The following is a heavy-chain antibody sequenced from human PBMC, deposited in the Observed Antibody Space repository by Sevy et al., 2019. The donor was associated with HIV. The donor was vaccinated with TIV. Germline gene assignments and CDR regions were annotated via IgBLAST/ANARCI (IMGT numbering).Heavy chain of an antibody. CDR2: IDPNSGGT. D-gene: IGHD6-13*01. J-gene: IGHJ4*02. Sequence: ASVKVSCKASGYTFTGYYIRWVRQAPGQGLEWMGRIDPNSGGTKYAQKFQGRVTVTRDTSINTAYMEMGRLRSDDTAVYFCAREAVAGGKLDYFDYWGQGTLVTVSS. CDR1: GYTFTGYY. CDR3: AREAVAGGKLDYFDY. V-gene: IGHV1-2*06.